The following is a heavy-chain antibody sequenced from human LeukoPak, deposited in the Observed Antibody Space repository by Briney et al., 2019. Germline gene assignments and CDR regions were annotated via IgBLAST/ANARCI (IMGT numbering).Heavy chain of an antibody. V-gene: IGHV3-21*01. D-gene: IGHD1-26*01. Sequence: PGGSLRLSCAASGFTFSSYSMNWVRQAPGKGLEWVSSISSSSSYIYYADSVKGRFTISRDNAKNSLYLQMNSLRAEDTAVYYCVEGAREHGLFSYWGQGTLVTVSS. CDR1: GFTFSSYS. CDR3: VEGAREHGLFSY. J-gene: IGHJ4*02. CDR2: ISSSSSYI.